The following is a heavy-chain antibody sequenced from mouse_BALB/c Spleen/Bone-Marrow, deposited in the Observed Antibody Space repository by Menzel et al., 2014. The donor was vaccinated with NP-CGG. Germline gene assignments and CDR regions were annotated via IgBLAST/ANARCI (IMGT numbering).Heavy chain of an antibody. CDR3: TNHYFDY. CDR2: IYPGSGST. CDR1: GYTFTSYW. V-gene: IGHV1S22*01. Sequence: GSELARPGASVKLSCKASGYTFTSYWMHWVKQRPGQGLEWIGNIYPGSGSTNYDEKFKSKATLTVDTSSSTAYMQLSSLTSEDSAVYYCTNHYFDYWGQGTTLTVSS. J-gene: IGHJ2*01.